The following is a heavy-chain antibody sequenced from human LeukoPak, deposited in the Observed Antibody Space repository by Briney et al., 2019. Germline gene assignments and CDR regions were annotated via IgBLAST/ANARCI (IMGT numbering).Heavy chain of an antibody. D-gene: IGHD3-3*01. J-gene: IGHJ3*02. CDR3: ARRYDYWSGYPKTDAFDI. Sequence: GGSLRLSCAASGFTFSSYAMSWVRQAPGKGLEWVSAISGSGGSTYYPDSVKGRFTISRDNSKNTLYLQMNSLRAEDTAVYYCARRYDYWSGYPKTDAFDIWGQGTMVTVSS. V-gene: IGHV3-23*01. CDR1: GFTFSSYA. CDR2: ISGSGGST.